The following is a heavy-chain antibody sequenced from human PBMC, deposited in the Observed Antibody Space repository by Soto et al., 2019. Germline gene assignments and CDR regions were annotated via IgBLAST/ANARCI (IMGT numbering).Heavy chain of an antibody. D-gene: IGHD5-18*01. V-gene: IGHV6-1*01. CDR1: GDSVSSNSAA. CDR3: ARDGFNFGSPFDY. J-gene: IGHJ4*02. CDR2: TYYRSKWYN. Sequence: SQTRSLTCAISGDSVSSNSAAWNWIRQSPSRGLEWLGRTYYRSKWYNDYSVSVTGRITIKPDTSKNQFSLQLNSVTPEDTAVYYCARDGFNFGSPFDYWGRGTLVTVSS.